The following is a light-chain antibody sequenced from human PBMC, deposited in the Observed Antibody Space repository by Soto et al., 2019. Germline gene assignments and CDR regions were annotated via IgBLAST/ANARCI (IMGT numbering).Light chain of an antibody. Sequence: DIQMTQSPYSLSASLGDSVTITCRASQNIRTYLNWYQQKPGRAPKLLIHSASALPSGVPSRFSGRGSGTEFTLTMSGLQPEDFASYYCQQGHSTPYTFGQGTKVEIK. CDR2: SAS. CDR3: QQGHSTPYT. V-gene: IGKV1-39*01. J-gene: IGKJ2*01. CDR1: QNIRTY.